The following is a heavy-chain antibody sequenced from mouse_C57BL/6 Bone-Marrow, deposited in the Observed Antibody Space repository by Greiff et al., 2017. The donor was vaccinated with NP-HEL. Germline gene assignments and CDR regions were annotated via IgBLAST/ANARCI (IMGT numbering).Heavy chain of an antibody. D-gene: IGHD2-14*01. Sequence: QVHVKQSGAELVKPGASVKISCKASGYTFTDYYINWVKQRPGQGLEWIGKIGPGSGSTYYNEKFKGKATLTADKSSSTAYMQLSCLTSEDSAVYFCAEVRHVSTRGYMDVWGGGTTATVSA. CDR3: AEVRHVSTRGYMDV. CDR2: IGPGSGST. V-gene: IGHV1-77*01. CDR1: GYTFTDYY. J-gene: IGHJ1*01.